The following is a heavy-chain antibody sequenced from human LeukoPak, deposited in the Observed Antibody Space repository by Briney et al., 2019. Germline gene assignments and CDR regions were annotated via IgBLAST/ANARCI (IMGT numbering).Heavy chain of an antibody. V-gene: IGHV3-30*04. J-gene: IGHJ6*02. D-gene: IGHD1-26*01. Sequence: GGSLRLSCAASGFTFSSYAMHWVRQAPGKGLKWVAVISYDGSNKYYADSVKGRFTISRDNSKNTLYLQMNSLRAEDTAVYYCARDLHVPYSGSPYYYYYYGMDVWGQGTTVTVSS. CDR3: ARDLHVPYSGSPYYYYYYGMDV. CDR1: GFTFSSYA. CDR2: ISYDGSNK.